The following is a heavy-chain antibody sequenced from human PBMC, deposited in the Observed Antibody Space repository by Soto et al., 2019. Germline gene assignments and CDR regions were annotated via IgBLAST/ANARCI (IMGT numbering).Heavy chain of an antibody. D-gene: IGHD3-10*01. CDR3: AKIRGAPVDY. CDR1: GFTFSSYA. Sequence: GGSLRLSCAASGFTFSSYAMSWVRQAPGKGLEWVSVISGSGGSTYYADSLKGRFTISRDNSKNTLYLQMNSLRAEDTAVYYCAKIRGAPVDYWGQGTLVTVSS. V-gene: IGHV3-23*01. CDR2: ISGSGGST. J-gene: IGHJ4*02.